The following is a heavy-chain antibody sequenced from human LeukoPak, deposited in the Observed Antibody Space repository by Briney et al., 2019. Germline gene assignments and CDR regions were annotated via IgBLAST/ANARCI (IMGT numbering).Heavy chain of an antibody. CDR1: GFTFSSYS. CDR3: AKDVEWELHFPND. J-gene: IGHJ4*02. CDR2: ITTTFYT. Sequence: GGSLRLSCAASGFTFSSYSFNWVRQVPGKGLEWVSSITTTFYTYYTDSVKGRFTISRDNAKNSLYLQMISLRAEDTALYYCAKDVEWELHFPNDWGQGTLVTVSS. V-gene: IGHV3-21*04. D-gene: IGHD1-26*01.